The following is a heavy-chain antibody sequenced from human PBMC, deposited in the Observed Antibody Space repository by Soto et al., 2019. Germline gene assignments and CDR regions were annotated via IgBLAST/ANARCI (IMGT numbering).Heavy chain of an antibody. Sequence: ASVKVSCKASGYTFTSYGISWVRQAPGQGLEWMGWISAYNGNTNYAQKLQGRVTMTTDTSTSTAYMELRSLRSDDTAVYYCARDRHLKTYYYDSSGYSRGYFDYWGQGTLVTVSS. D-gene: IGHD3-22*01. CDR1: GYTFTSYG. V-gene: IGHV1-18*01. J-gene: IGHJ4*02. CDR2: ISAYNGNT. CDR3: ARDRHLKTYYYDSSGYSRGYFDY.